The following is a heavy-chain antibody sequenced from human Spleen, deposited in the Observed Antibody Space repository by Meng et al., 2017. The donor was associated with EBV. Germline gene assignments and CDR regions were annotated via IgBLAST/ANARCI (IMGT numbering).Heavy chain of an antibody. V-gene: IGHV4-4*02. J-gene: IGHJ5*02. CDR1: GGSITSSYW. CDR2: IFHAGST. CDR3: ARSVWGSFRDNWFDP. Sequence: QVHRQESGPGLVKPSGTLSLTCAVSGGSITSSYWWNWVRQPPGKGLEWIGEIFHAGSTNYNPPLKSRVTLSIDKSKNQFSLKLTSVTAADTAVYYCARSVWGSFRDNWFDPWGQGTLVTVSS. D-gene: IGHD3-16*02.